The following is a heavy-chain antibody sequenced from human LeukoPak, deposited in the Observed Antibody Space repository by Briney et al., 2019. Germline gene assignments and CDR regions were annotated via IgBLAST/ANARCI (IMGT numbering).Heavy chain of an antibody. V-gene: IGHV3-7*04. D-gene: IGHD1-7*01. CDR3: ARVVGTDEGADY. CDR2: IKPDGSEK. J-gene: IGHJ4*02. CDR1: GFTFRHYW. Sequence: GGPLRLSCAASGFTFRHYWMNWVRQASGKGLEWVANIKPDGSEKRYADSVKGRFTISRDNAENPLYLQMNSLRAEDTAVYYCARVVGTDEGADYWGQGTLVTVSS.